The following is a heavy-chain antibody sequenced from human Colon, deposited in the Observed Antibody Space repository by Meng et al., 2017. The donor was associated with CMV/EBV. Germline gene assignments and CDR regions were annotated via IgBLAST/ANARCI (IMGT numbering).Heavy chain of an antibody. CDR1: GYTFHSYA. CDR3: ARELESGGLDY. CDR2: ISTYTGHT. Sequence: SFHASGYTFHSYAITWVRQAPGQGLEWMGWISTYTGHTKYAQKVQDRVGMTTDTSTSTAYMELTSLRSDDTAVYYCARELESGGLDYWGQGTLVTVSS. V-gene: IGHV1-18*01. J-gene: IGHJ4*02. D-gene: IGHD3-3*01.